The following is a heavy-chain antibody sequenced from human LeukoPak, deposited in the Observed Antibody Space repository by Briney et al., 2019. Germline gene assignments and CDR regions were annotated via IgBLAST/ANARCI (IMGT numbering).Heavy chain of an antibody. D-gene: IGHD5-18*01. CDR2: IRSDGSDT. V-gene: IGHV3-74*01. CDR3: AKLYSYGCDY. Sequence: GGSLRLSCAASGFTFSDTWMHWVRQAPGKGLVWVSRIRSDGSDTRYAESVKGRFTISRDNAKNTLYLQMNSLRAEDTAVYYCAKLYSYGCDYWGQGTLVTVSS. CDR1: GFTFSDTW. J-gene: IGHJ4*02.